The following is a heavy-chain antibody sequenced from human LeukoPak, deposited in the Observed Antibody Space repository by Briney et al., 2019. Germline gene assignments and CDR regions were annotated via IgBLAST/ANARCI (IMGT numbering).Heavy chain of an antibody. CDR3: AKSRSDVVDY. CDR2: INQDSSEK. D-gene: IGHD3-3*01. J-gene: IGHJ4*02. Sequence: GGCLRLSCIASGFTLSTSWMSWVRQAPGKGLEWVANINQDSSEKLYVDSVKGRFTISRDNAKNSLYLQMNSLTAEDTAVYYCAKSRSDVVDYWGQGTLVTVSS. V-gene: IGHV3-7*01. CDR1: GFTLSTSW.